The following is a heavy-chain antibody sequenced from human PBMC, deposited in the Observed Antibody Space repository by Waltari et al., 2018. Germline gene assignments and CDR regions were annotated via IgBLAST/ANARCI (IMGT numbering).Heavy chain of an antibody. V-gene: IGHV3-64*01. CDR2: ITSDGGTT. J-gene: IGHJ4*02. CDR3: ARDRAGVGDD. Sequence: EVQLVESGGDLVQPGGSLRLSCAASGFTFSNYAMHWVRQAPGKGLEYVSSITSDGGTTYYANSVKGRFTMSRDNSKNTLYLQMGSLRPEDTAVYYCARDRAGVGDDWGQGTLVTVSS. CDR1: GFTFSNYA. D-gene: IGHD3-10*01.